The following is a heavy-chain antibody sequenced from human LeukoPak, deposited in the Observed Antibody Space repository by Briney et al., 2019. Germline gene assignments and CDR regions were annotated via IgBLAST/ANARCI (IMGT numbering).Heavy chain of an antibody. CDR2: IYYSGNT. V-gene: IGHV4-39*01. CDR3: ARHAYYSDSSGYYYDSSGYYYYFDY. J-gene: IGHJ4*02. CDR1: GGSISSTTYY. Sequence: SETLSLTCIVSGGSISSTTYYWGWIRQPPGKRLEWIGSIYYSGNTYYNPSLKSRVTISIDTSKNQFSLRLSSVTAADTAVYYCARHAYYSDSSGYYYDSSGYYYYFDYWGQGTLVTVSS. D-gene: IGHD3-22*01.